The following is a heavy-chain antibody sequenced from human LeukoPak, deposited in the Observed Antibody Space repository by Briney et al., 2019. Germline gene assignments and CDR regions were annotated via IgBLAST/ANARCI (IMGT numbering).Heavy chain of an antibody. Sequence: GGSLRLSCAASGFTFSSYSMNWVRQAPGKGLEGVSSISSSSSYIYYADSVRGRFTISRDKAKNSLYLQMNSLRAEDTAIYYCAREGMVATFDYWGQGTLVTVSS. D-gene: IGHD5-12*01. CDR3: AREGMVATFDY. CDR2: ISSSSSYI. J-gene: IGHJ4*02. V-gene: IGHV3-21*01. CDR1: GFTFSSYS.